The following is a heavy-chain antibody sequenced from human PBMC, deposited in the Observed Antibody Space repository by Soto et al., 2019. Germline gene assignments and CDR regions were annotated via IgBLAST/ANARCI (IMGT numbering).Heavy chain of an antibody. CDR3: ASDFFSGDLTTVTTRPFDY. Sequence: QVQLVQSGAEVKKPGSSVKVSCKASGGTFSSYTISWVRQAPGQGLEWMGRIIPILGIANYAQKFQGRVTITADKSTSTAYMELSSLRSEDTAVYYCASDFFSGDLTTVTTRPFDYWGQGTLVTVSS. CDR1: GGTFSSYT. CDR2: IIPILGIA. V-gene: IGHV1-69*02. J-gene: IGHJ4*02. D-gene: IGHD4-4*01.